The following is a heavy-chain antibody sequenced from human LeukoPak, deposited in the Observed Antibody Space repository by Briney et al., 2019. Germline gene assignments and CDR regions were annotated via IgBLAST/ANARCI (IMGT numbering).Heavy chain of an antibody. CDR2: ISGSGGST. Sequence: GGSLRLSCAASGFTFSGYGMSWVRQAPGKGLEWVSAISGSGGSTYYADSVKGRFTISRDNSKNTLYLQMNSLRAEDTALYYCARQGSGHSSSWTCFDYWGQGTLVTVSS. V-gene: IGHV3-23*01. CDR1: GFTFSGYG. CDR3: ARQGSGHSSSWTCFDY. D-gene: IGHD6-13*01. J-gene: IGHJ4*02.